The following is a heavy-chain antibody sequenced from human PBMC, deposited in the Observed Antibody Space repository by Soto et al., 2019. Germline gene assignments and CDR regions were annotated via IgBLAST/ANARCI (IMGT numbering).Heavy chain of an antibody. Sequence: EVQLLESGGGLVQPGGSLRLSCAASGFTFSSYAMRWVRQAPGKGLEWVSAISGSGGSTYYADSVKGRFTISRDNSKNTLYLQMNSLRXEDTAVYYCARRGSGSYYDYWGQGTLVTVSS. D-gene: IGHD1-26*01. J-gene: IGHJ4*02. CDR1: GFTFSSYA. V-gene: IGHV3-23*01. CDR2: ISGSGGST. CDR3: ARRGSGSYYDY.